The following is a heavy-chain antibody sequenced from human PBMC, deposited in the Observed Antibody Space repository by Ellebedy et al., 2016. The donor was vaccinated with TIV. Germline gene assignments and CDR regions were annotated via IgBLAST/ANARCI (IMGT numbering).Heavy chain of an antibody. Sequence: GESLKISCKASGYTFTSYWVGWVRQKPGKGLEWMGIIYPGDSDTRYSPSFQGQVTISADKSSATAYLQWSSLKDSDTAMYYCARRMYYGSGTGLWYFDLWGRGTLVTVSS. J-gene: IGHJ2*01. CDR2: IYPGDSDT. D-gene: IGHD3-10*01. V-gene: IGHV5-51*01. CDR3: ARRMYYGSGTGLWYFDL. CDR1: GYTFTSYW.